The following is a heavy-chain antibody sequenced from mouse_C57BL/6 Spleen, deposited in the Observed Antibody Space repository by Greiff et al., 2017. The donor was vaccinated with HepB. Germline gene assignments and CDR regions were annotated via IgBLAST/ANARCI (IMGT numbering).Heavy chain of an antibody. CDR2: ISSGSSTI. CDR1: GFTFSDYG. D-gene: IGHD2-4*01. V-gene: IGHV5-17*01. J-gene: IGHJ4*01. Sequence: EVQLVESGGGLVKPGGSLKLSCAASGFTFSDYGMHWVRQAPEKGLEWVAYISSGSSTIYYADTVKGRFTISSDNAKNTLFLQMTSLRSEDTAMYYCARDYDYDEAMDYWGQGTSVTVSS. CDR3: ARDYDYDEAMDY.